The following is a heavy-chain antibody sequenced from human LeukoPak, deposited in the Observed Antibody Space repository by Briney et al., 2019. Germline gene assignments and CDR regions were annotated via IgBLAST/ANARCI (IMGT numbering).Heavy chain of an antibody. CDR3: ARRTDDSSGSGFIFDY. CDR1: GGSISSSSYY. Sequence: SETLSLTCTVSGGSISSSSYYWGWIRQPPGKGLEWIGSIYYSGSTYYNPSLKSRVTISVDTSKNQFSLKLSSVTAADTAVYYCARRTDDSSGSGFIFDYWGQGTLVTVSP. CDR2: IYYSGST. D-gene: IGHD3-22*01. V-gene: IGHV4-39*01. J-gene: IGHJ4*02.